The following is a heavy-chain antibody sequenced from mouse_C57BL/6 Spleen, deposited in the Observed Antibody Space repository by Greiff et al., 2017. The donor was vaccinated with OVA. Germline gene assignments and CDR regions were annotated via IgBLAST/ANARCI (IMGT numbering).Heavy chain of an antibody. J-gene: IGHJ2*01. CDR1: GFTFSDYY. CDR3: ARGVNWDVYFDY. V-gene: IGHV5-16*01. CDR2: INYDGSST. D-gene: IGHD4-1*01. Sequence: EVQVVESEGGLVQPGSSMKLSCTASGFTFSDYYMAWVRQVPEKGLEWVANINYDGSSTYYLDSLKSRFIISRDNAKNILYLQMSSLKSEDTATYYCARGVNWDVYFDYWGQGTTLTVSS.